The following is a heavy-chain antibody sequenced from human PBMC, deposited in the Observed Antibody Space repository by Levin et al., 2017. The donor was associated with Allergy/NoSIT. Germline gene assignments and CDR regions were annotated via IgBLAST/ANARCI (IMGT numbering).Heavy chain of an antibody. D-gene: IGHD3-16*02. CDR3: AREEGWGYHYGMDV. CDR2: IKQDGSEI. CDR1: GFTFTSFW. V-gene: IGHV3-7*01. Sequence: GGSLRLSCAASGFTFTSFWMTWVRQVPGKGLEWVANIKQDGSEIYYVDSVKGRFTISRDNAKNSVYLQMNSLRVDDTAVYYCAREEGWGYHYGMDVWGQGTTVTVSS. J-gene: IGHJ6*02.